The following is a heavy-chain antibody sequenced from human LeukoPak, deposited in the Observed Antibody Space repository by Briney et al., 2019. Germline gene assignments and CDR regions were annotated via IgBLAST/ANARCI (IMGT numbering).Heavy chain of an antibody. CDR2: INWNGGST. J-gene: IGHJ3*02. V-gene: IGHV3-20*04. CDR3: AKGPQYYDILTGAFDI. Sequence: RSGGSLRLSCAASGFMFADHGMTWVRQVPGKGLEWVSGINWNGGSTGYVDSVKGRFTISRDNAKNSLYLQMNSLRAEDTALYYCAKGPQYYDILTGAFDIWGQGTMVTVSS. D-gene: IGHD3-9*01. CDR1: GFMFADHG.